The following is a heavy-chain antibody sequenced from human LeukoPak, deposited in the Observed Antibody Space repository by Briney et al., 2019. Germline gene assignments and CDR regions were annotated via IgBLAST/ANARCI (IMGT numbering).Heavy chain of an antibody. CDR2: INNSGST. CDR3: ARWRWLQSLDY. J-gene: IGHJ4*02. CDR1: GGSFSGYY. Sequence: PSETLSLTCAVYGGSFSGYYWSWIRQPPGKGLEWIGEINNSGSTNYNPSLKSRVTISVDTSKNQFSLKLSSVTAADTAVYYCARWRWLQSLDYWGQGTLVTVSS. V-gene: IGHV4-34*01. D-gene: IGHD5-24*01.